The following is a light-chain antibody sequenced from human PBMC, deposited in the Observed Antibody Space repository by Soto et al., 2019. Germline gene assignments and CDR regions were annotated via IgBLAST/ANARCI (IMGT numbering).Light chain of an antibody. V-gene: IGLV2-14*01. CDR3: SSSTRSNADV. CDR2: EVS. Sequence: QSALTQPASVSGSPGQSITISCTGTSSDVGGYNYVSLYQQHPCKAPKLIIYEVSNRPSGVSNRFSGSKSDNTASLTISGLHAEDEADYYCSSSTRSNADVFGTGTKLTVL. J-gene: IGLJ1*01. CDR1: SSDVGGYNY.